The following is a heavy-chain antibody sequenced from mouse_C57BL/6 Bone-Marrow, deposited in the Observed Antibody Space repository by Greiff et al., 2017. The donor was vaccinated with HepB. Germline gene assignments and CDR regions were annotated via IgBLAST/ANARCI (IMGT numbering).Heavy chain of an antibody. CDR3: ARKGVDYYGSSPAWFAY. CDR1: GFSLTSYG. CDR2: IWSGGST. D-gene: IGHD1-1*01. V-gene: IGHV2-2*01. Sequence: QVQLQQSGPGLVQPSQSLSITCTVSGFSLTSYGVHWVRQSPGKGLEWLGVIWSGGSTDYNAAFISRLSISKDNSKSQVFFKMNSLQADDTAIYYCARKGVDYYGSSPAWFAYWGQGTLVTVSA. J-gene: IGHJ3*01.